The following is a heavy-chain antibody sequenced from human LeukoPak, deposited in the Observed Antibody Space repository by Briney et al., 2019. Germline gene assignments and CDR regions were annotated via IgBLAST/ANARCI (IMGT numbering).Heavy chain of an antibody. CDR2: IIPILGIA. Sequence: ASVKVSCKASGYTFTSYDINWVRQAPGQGLEWMGRIIPILGIANYAQKFQGRVTITADKSTSTAYMELSSLRSEDTAVYYCARADSTGTTSGGDYWGQGTLVTVSS. D-gene: IGHD1-1*01. CDR1: GYTFTSYD. CDR3: ARADSTGTTSGGDY. V-gene: IGHV1-69*04. J-gene: IGHJ4*02.